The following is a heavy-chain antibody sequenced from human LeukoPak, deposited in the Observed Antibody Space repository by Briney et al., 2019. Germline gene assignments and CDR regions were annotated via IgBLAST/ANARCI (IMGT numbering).Heavy chain of an antibody. CDR1: GYTFTGHY. CDR2: INPNSGGT. J-gene: IGHJ4*02. CDR3: ARGIVGDPQDY. V-gene: IGHV1-2*02. Sequence: ASVRVSCKTSGYTFTGHYLHWVRQAPGQGLEWMGWINPNSGGTNYAQKFQGLVTMTRDTSIRTVHMDLGRLRSDDSAVYYCARGIVGDPQDYWGQGTLVTVSS. D-gene: IGHD1-26*01.